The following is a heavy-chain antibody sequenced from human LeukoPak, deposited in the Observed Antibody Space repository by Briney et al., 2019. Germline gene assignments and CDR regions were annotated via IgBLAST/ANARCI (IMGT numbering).Heavy chain of an antibody. CDR3: AKDPRGWLSTPDY. CDR1: GFTFSSYA. Sequence: GVSLRLSCAASGFTFSSYAISWVRQAPGKGLEWVSAISGSGGSTYYADSVKGRFTISRDNSKNTLYLQMNSLRADDTAVYYCAKDPRGWLSTPDYWGQGTLVTVSS. V-gene: IGHV3-23*01. CDR2: ISGSGGST. J-gene: IGHJ4*02. D-gene: IGHD3-22*01.